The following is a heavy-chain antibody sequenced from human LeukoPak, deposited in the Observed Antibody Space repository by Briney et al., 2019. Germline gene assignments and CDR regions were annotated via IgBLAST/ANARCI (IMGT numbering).Heavy chain of an antibody. CDR1: GFTFSSYS. Sequence: GGSLRLSCAASGFTFSSYSMNWVRQAPGKGLEWVSYISSSSSTIYYADSVKGRFTISRDNAKNSLYLQMNSLRAEDTAVYYCARDPSTVTTGYLDYWGQGTLVTVSS. CDR3: ARDPSTVTTGYLDY. V-gene: IGHV3-48*04. D-gene: IGHD4-17*01. J-gene: IGHJ4*02. CDR2: ISSSSSTI.